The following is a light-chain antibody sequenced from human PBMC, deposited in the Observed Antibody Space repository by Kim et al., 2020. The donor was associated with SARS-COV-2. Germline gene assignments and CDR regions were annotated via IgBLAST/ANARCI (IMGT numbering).Light chain of an antibody. CDR3: QAWDSSTAAV. J-gene: IGLJ2*01. CDR1: KLGDKY. CDR2: QDS. Sequence: VSPGQTASITCSVDKLGDKYACWYQQKPGQSPVLVIYQDSKRPSGIPERFSGSNSGNTATLTISGTQAMDEADYYCQAWDSSTAAVFGGGTQLTVL. V-gene: IGLV3-1*01.